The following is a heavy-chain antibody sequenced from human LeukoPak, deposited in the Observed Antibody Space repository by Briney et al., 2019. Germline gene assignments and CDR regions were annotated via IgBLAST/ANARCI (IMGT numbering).Heavy chain of an antibody. CDR3: TRVGYIDEGIDY. V-gene: IGHV3-7*04. CDR1: GFTFSSNW. Sequence: GGSLRLSCAASGFTFSSNWMSWVRLAPGKGLEWVANIKEDGTETYYVDSVKGRFTISRDNAKNSLYLQMNSLRAEDTAIYYCTRVGYIDEGIDYWGQGTLVTVSS. D-gene: IGHD5-24*01. J-gene: IGHJ4*02. CDR2: IKEDGTET.